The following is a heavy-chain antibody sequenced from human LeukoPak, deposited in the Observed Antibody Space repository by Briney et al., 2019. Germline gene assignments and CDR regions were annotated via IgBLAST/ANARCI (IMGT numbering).Heavy chain of an antibody. CDR1: GFIIRHHG. Sequence: PGGTLRLSCATSGFIIRHHGMNWVRQAPGKGLEWVSGIRADAVTTYYADSVKGRCTISRDNSKNTLYLQMNSLRAEDTAVYYCAKGALSGDYEAFDFWGQGTMVTVSS. CDR3: AKGALSGDYEAFDF. D-gene: IGHD4-17*01. CDR2: IRADAVTT. V-gene: IGHV3-23*01. J-gene: IGHJ3*01.